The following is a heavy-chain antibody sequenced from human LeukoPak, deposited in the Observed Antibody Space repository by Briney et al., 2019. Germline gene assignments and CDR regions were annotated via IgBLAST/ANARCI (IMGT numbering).Heavy chain of an antibody. V-gene: IGHV3-21*01. CDR3: ARDPYSGGYGAYYYYYMDV. J-gene: IGHJ6*03. CDR1: GFTFSTYN. Sequence: KPGGSLRLSCAASGFTFSTYNMNWVRRTPGRGLEWVSSITTSSSYMSYADSVRGRFTISRDNAENSLYLQMNSLRDEDTAVYYCARDPYSGGYGAYYYYYMDVWGKGTTVTVSS. CDR2: ITTSSSYM. D-gene: IGHD6-19*01.